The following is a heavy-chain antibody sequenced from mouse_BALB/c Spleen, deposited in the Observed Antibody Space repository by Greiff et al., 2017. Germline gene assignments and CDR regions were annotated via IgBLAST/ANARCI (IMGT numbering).Heavy chain of an antibody. CDR3: ARAYYRSPHAMDY. CDR2: IWGDGST. D-gene: IGHD2-14*01. V-gene: IGHV2-6-7*01. Sequence: VKLMESGPGLVAPSQSLSITCTVSGFSLTGYGVNWVRQPPGKGLEWLGMIWGDGSTDYNSALKSRLSISKDNSKSQVFLKMNSLQTDDTARYYCARAYYRSPHAMDYWGQGTSVTVSS. CDR1: GFSLTGYG. J-gene: IGHJ4*01.